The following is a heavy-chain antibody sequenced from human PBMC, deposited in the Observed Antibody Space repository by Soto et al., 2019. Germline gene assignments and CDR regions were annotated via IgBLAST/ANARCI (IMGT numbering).Heavy chain of an antibody. CDR3: AHSLLLWFGDPRGYFDY. Sequence: QITLKESGPTLVKPTQTLTLTCTFSGFSLSTSGVGVGWIRQPPAKALEWLALIYWDDDKRYSPSLKSRLTITKDTSKNQVVLTMTNMDPVDTATYYCAHSLLLWFGDPRGYFDYWGQGTLVTVSS. J-gene: IGHJ4*02. D-gene: IGHD3-10*01. CDR2: IYWDDDK. CDR1: GFSLSTSGVG. V-gene: IGHV2-5*02.